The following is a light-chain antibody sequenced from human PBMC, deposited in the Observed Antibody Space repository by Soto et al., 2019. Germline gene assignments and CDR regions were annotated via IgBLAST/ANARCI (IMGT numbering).Light chain of an antibody. CDR1: SSDLGTYNS. J-gene: IGLJ3*02. CDR3: CSYTSTYTLV. CDR2: EVI. Sequence: QSVLTQPASVSGSPGQSITISCTGTSSDLGTYNSVSWYQHHPGKAPKLLIFEVIDRPSGVSDRFSGSKSGNTASLTISGLQPEDEADYYCCSYTSTYTLVFGGGTKLTVL. V-gene: IGLV2-14*01.